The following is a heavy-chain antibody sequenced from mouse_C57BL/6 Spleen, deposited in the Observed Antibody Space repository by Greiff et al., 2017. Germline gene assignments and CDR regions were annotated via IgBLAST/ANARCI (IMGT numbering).Heavy chain of an antibody. J-gene: IGHJ3*01. V-gene: IGHV5-17*01. D-gene: IGHD4-1*01. CDR1: GFTFSDYG. Sequence: VQLKESGGGLVKPGGSLKLSCAASGFTFSDYGMHWVRQAPEKGLEWVAYISSGSGTIYYADTVKGRFTISRDNAKNTLFLHITSLTSEDTDVYYCARPQLTGAAWFDYWGQGTLVTVSA. CDR2: ISSGSGTI. CDR3: ARPQLTGAAWFDY.